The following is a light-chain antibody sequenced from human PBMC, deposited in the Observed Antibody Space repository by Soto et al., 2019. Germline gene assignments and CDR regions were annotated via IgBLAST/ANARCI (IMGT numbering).Light chain of an antibody. CDR1: QSVSSSY. CDR2: GAS. Sequence: EIVLTQSPGTLSLSPGERAPLSCRASQSVSSSYVAWYQQKPGQAPRLLIYGASTRATGIPARFSGSGSGTDFTLTISSLQPEDFATYYCQQSYSPPRTFGQGTKVDIK. J-gene: IGKJ1*01. CDR3: QQSYSPPRT. V-gene: IGKV3-20*01.